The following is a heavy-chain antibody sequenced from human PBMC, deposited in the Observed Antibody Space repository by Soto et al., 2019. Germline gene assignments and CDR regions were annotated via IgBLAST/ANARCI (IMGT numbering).Heavy chain of an antibody. CDR3: ARDSGYDYNSGYYFDY. V-gene: IGHV4-31*03. Sequence: QVQLQESGPGLVKPSQTLSLTCTVSGGSISSGGYYWSWIRQHPGKGLEWIGYIYYSGSTYYNPSLKSRVTISVDTSKNQFSLKLSSVTAADTVVYYCARDSGYDYNSGYYFDYWGQGTLVTVSS. CDR1: GGSISSGGYY. D-gene: IGHD4-4*01. J-gene: IGHJ4*02. CDR2: IYYSGST.